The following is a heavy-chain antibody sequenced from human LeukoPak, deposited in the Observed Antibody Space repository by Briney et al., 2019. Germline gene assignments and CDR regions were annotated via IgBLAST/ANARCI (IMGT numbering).Heavy chain of an antibody. V-gene: IGHV3-21*01. D-gene: IGHD4-17*01. CDR1: GFTFSSYS. CDR3: ARDRGGYGDYHFDY. CDR2: ISSSSSYI. Sequence: GGSLRLSCAASGFTFSSYSMNWVRQAPGKGLEWVSPISSSSSYIYYADSVKGRFTISRDNAKNSLYLQMNSLRAEDTAVYYCARDRGGYGDYHFDYWGQGTLVTVSS. J-gene: IGHJ4*02.